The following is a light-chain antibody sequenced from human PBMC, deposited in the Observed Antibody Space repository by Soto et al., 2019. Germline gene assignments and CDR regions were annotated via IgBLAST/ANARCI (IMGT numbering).Light chain of an antibody. CDR2: GNS. CDR3: QSYDSSLRSV. J-gene: IGLJ2*01. Sequence: QAVVTQPPSVSGAPGQRVTISRTGSSSNIGAGFDVHWYQQLPGAAPNLLIYGNSNRPSGVPDRFSGSKSGTSASLAITGLQAEDEADYYCQSYDSSLRSVFGGGTKLTVL. V-gene: IGLV1-40*01. CDR1: SSNIGAGFD.